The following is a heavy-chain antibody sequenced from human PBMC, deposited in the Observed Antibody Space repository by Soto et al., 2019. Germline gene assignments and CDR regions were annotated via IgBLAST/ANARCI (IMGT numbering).Heavy chain of an antibody. CDR3: ARHSAGLDV. CDR1: GGSFSGYY. D-gene: IGHD6-19*01. V-gene: IGHV4-34*01. CDR2: INHSGST. Sequence: SETLSLTCAVYGGSFSGYYWSWIRQPPGKGLEWIGEINHSGSTNYNRSLNSRVTISLDTSKNQFSLKLTSVTAADSAVYYCARHSAGLDVWGKGTTVTVSS. J-gene: IGHJ6*04.